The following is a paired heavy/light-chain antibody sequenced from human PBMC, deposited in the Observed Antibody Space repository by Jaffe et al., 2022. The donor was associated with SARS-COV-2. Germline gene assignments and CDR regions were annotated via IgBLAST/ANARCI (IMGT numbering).Light chain of an antibody. V-gene: IGKV2-30*01. J-gene: IGKJ5*01. CDR2: KVS. CDR3: MQGTHWPPT. Sequence: DVVMTQSPLSLPVTLGQPASISCRSSQSLVYSDGNTYLNWFQQRPGQSPRRLIYKVSNRDSGVPDRFSGSGSGTDFTLKISRVEAEDVGVYYCMQGTHWPPTFGQGTRLEIK. CDR1: QSLVYSDGNTY.
Heavy chain of an antibody. Sequence: QVQLVESGGGLVKPGGSLRLSCAASGFTFSDYYMSWIRQAPGKGLEWVSYISSSGSTIYYADSVKGRFTISRDNAKNSLYLQMNSLRAEDTAVYYCARLGIAVASHDFDPWGQGTLVTVSS. V-gene: IGHV3-11*01. J-gene: IGHJ5*02. CDR3: ARLGIAVASHDFDP. D-gene: IGHD6-19*01. CDR2: ISSSGSTI. CDR1: GFTFSDYY.